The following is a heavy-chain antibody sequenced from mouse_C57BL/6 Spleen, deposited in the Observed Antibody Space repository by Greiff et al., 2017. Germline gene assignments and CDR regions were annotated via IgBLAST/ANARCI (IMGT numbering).Heavy chain of an antibody. D-gene: IGHD3-2*02. Sequence: QVQLQQPGAELVKPGASVKMSCKASGYTFTSYWITWVKQRPGQGLEWIGDIYPGSGSTNYNEKFKSKATLTVDTSSSTAYMQLSSLTSEDSAVXYCARCPRQLRLPLDYWGQGTTLTVSS. CDR1: GYTFTSYW. CDR3: ARCPRQLRLPLDY. V-gene: IGHV1-55*01. J-gene: IGHJ2*01. CDR2: IYPGSGST.